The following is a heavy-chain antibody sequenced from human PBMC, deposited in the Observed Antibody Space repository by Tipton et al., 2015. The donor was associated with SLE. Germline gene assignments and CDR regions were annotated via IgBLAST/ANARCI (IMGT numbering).Heavy chain of an antibody. D-gene: IGHD3-9*01. CDR1: GFTFNNYG. CDR2: LSYDGSNK. V-gene: IGHV3-30*19. Sequence: SLRLSCAASGFTFNNYGMHWVRQAPGKGLEWVAVLSYDGSNKYYADSVKGRFTISRDNSKNTLYLQMNSLRAEDTAVYYCASYDISYFQHWGQGTLVTVSS. CDR3: ASYDISYFQH. J-gene: IGHJ1*01.